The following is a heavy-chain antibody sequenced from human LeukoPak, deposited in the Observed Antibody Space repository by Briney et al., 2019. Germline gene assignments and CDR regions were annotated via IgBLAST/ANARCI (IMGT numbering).Heavy chain of an antibody. CDR2: INPSGGST. V-gene: IGHV1-46*01. Sequence: ASVKVSCKASGYTFTSYYMHWVRQAPGQGLEWMGIINPSGGSTSYAQKFQGRVTMTRDTSTSTVYMELSSLRSEDTAVYYCARDSVMTPIYYYGSGSYPDVWGQGTMVTVSS. CDR1: GYTFTSYY. CDR3: ARDSVMTPIYYYGSGSYPDV. D-gene: IGHD3-10*01. J-gene: IGHJ3*01.